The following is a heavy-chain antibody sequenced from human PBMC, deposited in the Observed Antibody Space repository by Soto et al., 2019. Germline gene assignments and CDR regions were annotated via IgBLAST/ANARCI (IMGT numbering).Heavy chain of an antibody. V-gene: IGHV3-23*01. Sequence: GGSLRLACAASGFTFRNNVLSWVRKAPGKGLDWVSGITGSGRDTYYADSVKGRFTISRDNSKNMVFLQMNSLRAEDTALYYCAKNGLDNSPSAIDSWGPGTLVTVSS. D-gene: IGHD2-8*01. J-gene: IGHJ4*02. CDR1: GFTFRNNV. CDR3: AKNGLDNSPSAIDS. CDR2: ITGSGRDT.